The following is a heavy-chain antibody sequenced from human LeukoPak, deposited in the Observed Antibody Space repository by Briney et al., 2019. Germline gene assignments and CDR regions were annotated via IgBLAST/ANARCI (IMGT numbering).Heavy chain of an antibody. CDR1: GYSISSGYY. CDR2: IYHSGST. Sequence: SETLSLTCTVSGYSISSGYYWGWIRQPPGKGLEWIGSIYHSGSTYYNPSLKSRVTISVDTSKNQFSLKLSSVTAADTAVYYCARRLAYYDILTGYYSWFDPWGQGTLVTVSS. CDR3: ARRLAYYDILTGYYSWFDP. D-gene: IGHD3-9*01. V-gene: IGHV4-38-2*02. J-gene: IGHJ5*02.